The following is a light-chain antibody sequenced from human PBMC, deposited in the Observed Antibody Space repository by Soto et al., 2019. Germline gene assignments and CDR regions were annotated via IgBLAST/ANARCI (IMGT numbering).Light chain of an antibody. J-gene: IGKJ5*01. CDR2: GAS. Sequence: EIELTQNPGTRSLSPGERATVSCRASQSVTSNYLAWYQQKPGQAPRLLVYGASSRATGISDRFSGSGSGTDFTLTISRLEPEDFAVYFCQHYVSPPITFGQGTRLEIK. CDR3: QHYVSPPIT. CDR1: QSVTSNY. V-gene: IGKV3-20*01.